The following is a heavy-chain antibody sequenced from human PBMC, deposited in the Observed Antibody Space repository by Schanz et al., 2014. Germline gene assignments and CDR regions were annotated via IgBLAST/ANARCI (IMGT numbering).Heavy chain of an antibody. J-gene: IGHJ6*02. Sequence: QVQLVQSGAEVKKPGASVKVSCKASGYAFTSYGISWVRLAPGQGLEWMGWINPTTGNPGYAQGFTGRFVFSFDTSVSTAYLQISGLKAEDTAVYYCARARYGLDVWGQGTTVTVSS. CDR1: GYAFTSYG. CDR3: ARARYGLDV. CDR2: INPTTGNP. V-gene: IGHV7-4-1*02.